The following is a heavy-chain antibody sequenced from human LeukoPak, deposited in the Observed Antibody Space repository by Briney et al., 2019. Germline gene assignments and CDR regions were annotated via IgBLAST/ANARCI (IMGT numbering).Heavy chain of an antibody. CDR1: GGTFSSYA. D-gene: IGHD3-10*01. V-gene: IGHV1-69*04. CDR2: IIPILGIA. CDR3: ARDENYGSGSYFWFDP. Sequence: GASVKVSCKASGGTFSSYAISWVRQAPGQGLEWMGRIIPILGIANYAQKFQGRVTITADKSTSTAYMELSSLRSEDTAVYYCARDENYGSGSYFWFDPWGQGTLVTVSS. J-gene: IGHJ5*02.